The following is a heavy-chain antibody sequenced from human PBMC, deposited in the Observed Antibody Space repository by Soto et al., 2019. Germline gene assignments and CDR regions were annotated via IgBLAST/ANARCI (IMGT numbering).Heavy chain of an antibody. V-gene: IGHV4-59*01. CDR2: IYYSGST. Sequence: PSETLSLTCTVSGGSISSYYWSWIRQPPGKGLEWIGYIYYSGSTNYNPSLKSRVTISVDTSKNQFSLKLSSVTAADTAVYYCARVSSKTSIAAAGTLDYWGQGTLVTVSS. J-gene: IGHJ4*02. CDR3: ARVSSKTSIAAAGTLDY. CDR1: GGSISSYY. D-gene: IGHD6-13*01.